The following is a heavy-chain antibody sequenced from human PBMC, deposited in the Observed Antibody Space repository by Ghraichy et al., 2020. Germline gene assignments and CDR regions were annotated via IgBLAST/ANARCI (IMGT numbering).Heavy chain of an antibody. CDR1: GFTFSSYA. V-gene: IGHV3-23*01. J-gene: IGHJ5*02. Sequence: GGSLRLSCAASGFTFSSYAMSWVRQAPGKGLEWVSAISGSGGSTYYADSVKGRFTISRDNSKNTLYLQMNSLRAEDMAVYYCAKDSPSPGVLRYFDPWGQGTLVTVSS. D-gene: IGHD3-9*01. CDR3: AKDSPSPGVLRYFDP. CDR2: ISGSGGST.